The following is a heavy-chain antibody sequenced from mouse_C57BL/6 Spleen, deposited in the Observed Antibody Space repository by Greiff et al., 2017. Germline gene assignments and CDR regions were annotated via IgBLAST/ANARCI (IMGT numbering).Heavy chain of an antibody. D-gene: IGHD3-2*02. CDR2: IYPGDGDT. Sequence: VQLQQSGAELVKPGASVKLSCKASGYAFSSYWMNWVKQRPGKGLEWIGQIYPGDGDTNYKGKFKGKATLTADKSSSTAYMQLSSLTSEDSAVYFCARGGSSGYAMDDWGQGTSVTVSS. CDR3: ARGGSSGYAMDD. V-gene: IGHV1-80*01. J-gene: IGHJ4*01. CDR1: GYAFSSYW.